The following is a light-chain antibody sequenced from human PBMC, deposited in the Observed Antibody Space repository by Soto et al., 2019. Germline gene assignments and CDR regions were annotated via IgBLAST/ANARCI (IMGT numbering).Light chain of an antibody. CDR1: QSINRD. CDR3: PLDASLPIT. V-gene: IGKV3D-15*01. Sequence: MTVSRATVGMCRMASANLTCRASQSINRDLAWYVQKPGQAPRRVVYGASTWATGVPPRFTGSGSGTEFTLTISVLQAEDFVLYYSPLDASLPITLCQGTLLDI. CDR2: GAS. J-gene: IGKJ5*01.